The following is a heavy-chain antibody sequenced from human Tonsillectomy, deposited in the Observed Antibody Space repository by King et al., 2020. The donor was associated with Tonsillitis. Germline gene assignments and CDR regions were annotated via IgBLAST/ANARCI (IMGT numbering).Heavy chain of an antibody. CDR1: GFTVSSKY. Sequence: VQLVESGGGLIQPGGSLRLSCAASGFTVSSKYMSWVRQAPGKGLEWVSVLYSGGDTYYADSVKGRFTISRDNSKNTMYLQMNSLRAEDTAVYYCARSMSFGRDWYGDAFDIWGQGTMVTVSS. D-gene: IGHD6-19*01. J-gene: IGHJ3*02. CDR2: LYSGGDT. CDR3: ARSMSFGRDWYGDAFDI. V-gene: IGHV3-53*01.